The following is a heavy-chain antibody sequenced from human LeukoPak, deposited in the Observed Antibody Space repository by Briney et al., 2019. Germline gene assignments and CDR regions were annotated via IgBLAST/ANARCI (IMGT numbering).Heavy chain of an antibody. CDR1: GFTFSSCA. Sequence: GGSLRLSCAASGFTFSSCAMTWVRQAPGKGLQWVSDISGNGYSTYYADSLKGRFTISRDNSKNTLYLQMNSLRAEDTAVYYCATNSSSWYIDQWGQGTLVTVSS. D-gene: IGHD6-13*01. J-gene: IGHJ4*02. CDR2: ISGNGYST. V-gene: IGHV3-23*01. CDR3: ATNSSSWYIDQ.